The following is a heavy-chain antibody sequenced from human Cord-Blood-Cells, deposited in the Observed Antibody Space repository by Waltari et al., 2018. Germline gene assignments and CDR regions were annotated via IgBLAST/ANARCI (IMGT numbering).Heavy chain of an antibody. CDR2: MNPNSGNT. CDR1: GYTFTSYD. D-gene: IGHD3-3*01. CDR3: ARGIRFLEWLFNWFDP. J-gene: IGHJ5*02. Sequence: QVQLVQSGAEVKKPGASVKVSCKASGYTFTSYDINWVRQATGQGLEWMGWMNPNSGNTGYAQKFQGKVTITRNTSISTAYRELSSLRSEDTAVYYRARGIRFLEWLFNWFDPWGQGTLVTVSS. V-gene: IGHV1-8*03.